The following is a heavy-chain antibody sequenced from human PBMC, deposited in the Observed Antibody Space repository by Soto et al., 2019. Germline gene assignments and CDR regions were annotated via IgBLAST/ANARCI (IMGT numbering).Heavy chain of an antibody. D-gene: IGHD2-15*01. CDR1: GFTFSSYS. V-gene: IGHV3-48*01. J-gene: IGHJ5*02. CDR2: ISSSSSTI. Sequence: GGSLRLSCAASGFTFSSYSMNWVRQAPGKGLEWVSYISSSSSTIYYADSVKGRFTISRDNAKNSLYLQMNSLRAEDTAVYYCARDRNEYCSGGSCYSGWFDPWGQGTLVTVSS. CDR3: ARDRNEYCSGGSCYSGWFDP.